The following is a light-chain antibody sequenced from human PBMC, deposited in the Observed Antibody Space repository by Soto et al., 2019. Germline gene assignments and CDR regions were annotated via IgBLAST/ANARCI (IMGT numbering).Light chain of an antibody. CDR3: SSYTTSNTRQIV. CDR2: DVT. V-gene: IGLV2-14*03. J-gene: IGLJ1*01. Sequence: QSGLTHPASGCGSPRQSITLSCNGNSSDVGGYNYVSWYQHHPGKAPKLIIYDVTNRPSGVSNPFSGSKSGNTASLTISGLQPEDEADYYCSSYTTSNTRQIVFGTGTKVTVL. CDR1: SSDVGGYNY.